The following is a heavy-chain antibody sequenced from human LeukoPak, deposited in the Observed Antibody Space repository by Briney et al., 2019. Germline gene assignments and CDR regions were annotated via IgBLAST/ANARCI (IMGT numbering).Heavy chain of an antibody. D-gene: IGHD6-13*01. CDR2: IKQDGSEK. J-gene: IGHJ4*02. CDR3: ARDSSSWYGSDY. V-gene: IGHV3-7*01. Sequence: GGSLRLSCAASGFTFSNAWMSWVRQAPGKGLEWVANIKQDGSEKYYVDSVKGRFTISRDNAKNSLYLQMNSLRAEDTAVYYCARDSSSWYGSDYWGQGTLVTVSS. CDR1: GFTFSNAW.